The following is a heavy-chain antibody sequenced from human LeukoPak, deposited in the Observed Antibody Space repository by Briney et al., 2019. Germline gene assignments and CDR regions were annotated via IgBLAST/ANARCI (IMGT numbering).Heavy chain of an antibody. CDR2: IIPILGIA. CDR3: ASVGCSSTSCLGEYYYYMDV. V-gene: IGHV1-69*02. D-gene: IGHD2-2*01. Sequence: SVKVSCKASGGTFSSYTISWVRQAPGQGLEWMGRIIPILGIANYAQKFQGRVTITADKSTSTAYMELSSLRSEDTAVYYCASVGCSSTSCLGEYYYYMDVWGKGTTVTVSS. J-gene: IGHJ6*03. CDR1: GGTFSSYT.